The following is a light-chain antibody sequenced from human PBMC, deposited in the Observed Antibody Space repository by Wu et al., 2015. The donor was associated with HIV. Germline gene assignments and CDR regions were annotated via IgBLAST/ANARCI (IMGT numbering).Light chain of an antibody. J-gene: IGKJ4*01. CDR1: QDISNY. Sequence: DIQMTQSPSSLSASVGDRVTITCQASQDISNYLNWYQRKPGKAPKLLIYDASNLETGVPSRFSGSGSGTDFTFTISSLQPEDIATYYCQQYDNVPXTFGGGTKVEIK. CDR2: DAS. CDR3: QQYDNVPXT. V-gene: IGKV1-33*01.